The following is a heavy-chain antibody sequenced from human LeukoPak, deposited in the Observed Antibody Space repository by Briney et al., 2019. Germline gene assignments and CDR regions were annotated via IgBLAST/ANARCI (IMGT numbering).Heavy chain of an antibody. Sequence: ASVKVSCKASGYTFTSYYMYWVRQAPGQGLEWMGIINPSGGSTSYAQKFQGRVTMIRDMSTSTVYMELSSLRSEDTAVYYCAGGIAARPTDYYYYYYMDVWGKGTTVTVS. CDR2: INPSGGST. J-gene: IGHJ6*03. V-gene: IGHV1-46*01. D-gene: IGHD6-6*01. CDR3: AGGIAARPTDYYYYYYMDV. CDR1: GYTFTSYY.